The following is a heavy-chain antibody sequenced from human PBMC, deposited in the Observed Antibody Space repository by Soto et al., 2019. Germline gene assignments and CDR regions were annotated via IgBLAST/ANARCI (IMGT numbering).Heavy chain of an antibody. CDR3: AKSEDIVLMVYAFPFDY. J-gene: IGHJ4*02. D-gene: IGHD2-8*01. CDR1: GFTFSSYG. Sequence: GGSLRLSCAASGFTFSSYGMHWVRQAPGKGLEWVAVISYDGSNKYYADSVKGRFTISRDNSKNTLYLQMNSLRAEDTAVYYCAKSEDIVLMVYAFPFDYWGQGTLVTVSS. CDR2: ISYDGSNK. V-gene: IGHV3-30*18.